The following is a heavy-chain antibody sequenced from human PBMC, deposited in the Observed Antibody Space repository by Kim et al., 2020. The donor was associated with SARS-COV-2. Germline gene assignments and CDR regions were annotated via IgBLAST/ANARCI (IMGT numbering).Heavy chain of an antibody. V-gene: IGHV4-4*02. CDR2: IYHSGST. D-gene: IGHD3-10*01. Sequence: SETLSLTCAVSGGSISSSNWWSWVRQPPGKGLEWIGEIYHSGSTNYNPSLKSRVTISVDKSKNQFSLKLSSVTAADTAVYYCARVKGRFGELFFDYWGQGTLVTVSS. J-gene: IGHJ4*02. CDR3: ARVKGRFGELFFDY. CDR1: GGSISSSNW.